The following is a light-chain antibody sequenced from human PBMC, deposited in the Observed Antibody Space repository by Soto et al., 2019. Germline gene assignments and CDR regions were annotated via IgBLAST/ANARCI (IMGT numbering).Light chain of an antibody. V-gene: IGKV3D-15*01. CDR1: QSVAYK. CDR2: GAS. J-gene: IGKJ1*01. Sequence: IVMTQSPGTLAVFPGESATLSCRASQSVAYKVAWYQQKPGQPPRLLMYGASMSVTGTPDRFRGSGFGTEFTLSISSLQSDDFAVYHCQQYDAWPLTFGQGTKVEIK. CDR3: QQYDAWPLT.